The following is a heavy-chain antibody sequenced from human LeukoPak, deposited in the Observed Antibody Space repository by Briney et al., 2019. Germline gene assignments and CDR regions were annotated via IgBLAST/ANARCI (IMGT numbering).Heavy chain of an antibody. CDR2: ISDSGGST. CDR3: AKDSTGVAGYCDY. Sequence: GGSLRLSCTASGFTFSGYAMSWVRQAPGKGLEWVSAISDSGGSTNYADSVKGRFTISRDNSKDTLYLQINSLRAEDTAVYYCAKDSTGVAGYCDYWGQGTLVTVSS. D-gene: IGHD6-19*01. CDR1: GFTFSGYA. V-gene: IGHV3-23*01. J-gene: IGHJ4*02.